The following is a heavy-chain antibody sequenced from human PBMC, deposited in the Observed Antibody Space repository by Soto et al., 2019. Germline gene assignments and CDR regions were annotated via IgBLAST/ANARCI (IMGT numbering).Heavy chain of an antibody. CDR3: ARGKDGRRAGTYYFDMDV. J-gene: IGHJ6*03. Sequence: GGSLRLSCAVSGYYFRDYWVTWVRKAPGKGLDWVVNIKQDGSEKYYLDSLKGRFTISRDNAKNSVYLLMNSLRAEDTAVYYCARGKDGRRAGTYYFDMDVWGKGTTVTVSS. CDR2: IKQDGSEK. V-gene: IGHV3-7*01. D-gene: IGHD1-1*01. CDR1: GYYFRDYW.